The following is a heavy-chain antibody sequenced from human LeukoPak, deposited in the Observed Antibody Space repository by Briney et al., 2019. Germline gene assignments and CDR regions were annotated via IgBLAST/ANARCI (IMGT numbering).Heavy chain of an antibody. J-gene: IGHJ6*02. Sequence: PGGSLRLSCAASGFIFSSYSMSWVRQAPGMGLEWVSVITGSGGNTYYADSVKGRFTISRDNSKNTLYLQMNSLRAEDTAVYYCARQHGFGNRYGMDVWGQGTTVTVSS. CDR2: ITGSGGNT. V-gene: IGHV3-23*01. D-gene: IGHD3-16*01. CDR3: ARQHGFGNRYGMDV. CDR1: GFIFSSYS.